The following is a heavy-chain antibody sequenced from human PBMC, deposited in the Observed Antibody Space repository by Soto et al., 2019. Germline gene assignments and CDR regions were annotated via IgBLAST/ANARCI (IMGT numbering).Heavy chain of an antibody. CDR2: ISAYKRNT. Sequence: ASVKVSCKASGYTXTSYGISWVRQAPGQGQEKKRWISAYKRNTNYAQKLQGRVTMTTDTSTSTAYMELRSLRSDDTAVYYCARAGPRMDNWFDPWGQGTLVTVSS. J-gene: IGHJ5*02. V-gene: IGHV1-18*01. CDR1: GYTXTSYG. D-gene: IGHD2-2*03. CDR3: ARAGPRMDNWFDP.